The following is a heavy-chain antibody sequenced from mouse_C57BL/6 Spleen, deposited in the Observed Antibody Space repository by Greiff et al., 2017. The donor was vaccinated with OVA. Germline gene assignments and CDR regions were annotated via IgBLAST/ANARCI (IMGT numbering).Heavy chain of an antibody. D-gene: IGHD2-1*01. Sequence: QVQLQQPGAELVRPGSSVKLSCKASGYTFTSYWMHRVKQRPIQGLEWIGNIDPSDSETHYNQKFKDKATLTVDKSSSTAYMQLSSLTSEDSAVYYCARHYGNPYYAMDYWGQGTSVTVSS. CDR2: IDPSDSET. V-gene: IGHV1-52*01. J-gene: IGHJ4*01. CDR3: ARHYGNPYYAMDY. CDR1: GYTFTSYW.